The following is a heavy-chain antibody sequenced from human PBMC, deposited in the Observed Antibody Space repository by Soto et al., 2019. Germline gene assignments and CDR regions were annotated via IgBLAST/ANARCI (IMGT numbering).Heavy chain of an antibody. V-gene: IGHV4-61*01. J-gene: IGHJ4*02. Sequence: QVQLQESGPGLVKPSETLSLTCTVSGDSVSSGNYYWTWIRQPPGRGLEWIGYIHSSGRTIYNPSLKSRVIISTGTSKNQFSLKLSSVTAADTAVYYCARGQQLVYFDYWGQGTLVTVSS. CDR3: ARGQQLVYFDY. CDR1: GDSVSSGNYY. CDR2: IHSSGRT. D-gene: IGHD6-13*01.